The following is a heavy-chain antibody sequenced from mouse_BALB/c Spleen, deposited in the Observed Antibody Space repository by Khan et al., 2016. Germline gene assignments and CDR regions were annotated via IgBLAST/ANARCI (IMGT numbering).Heavy chain of an antibody. J-gene: IGHJ4*01. CDR3: ARPSYCSYTLNY. D-gene: IGHD2-12*01. CDR2: INTYTGEP. V-gene: IGHV9-3-1*01. Sequence: QIQLVQSGPELKKPGETVKISCKASGYTFTNYGMNWVKQSPGKALKWMGWINTYTGEPTYADDFKGRFAFSLEPSATTAYLQINNLKNEDTATYVCARPSYCSYTLNYGGPGTSVTVSS. CDR1: GYTFTNYG.